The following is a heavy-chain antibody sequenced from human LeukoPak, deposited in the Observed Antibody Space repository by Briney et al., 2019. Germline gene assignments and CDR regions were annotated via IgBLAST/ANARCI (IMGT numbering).Heavy chain of an antibody. Sequence: GGSLRLSCAASGFTFSSYAMHWVRQAPGKGLEWVAVISYDGSNKYYADSVKGRFTISRDNSKNTLYLQMNSLRAEDTAVYYCARDFHPGYSSGWYRSPWFDPWGQGTLVTVPS. J-gene: IGHJ5*02. CDR3: ARDFHPGYSSGWYRSPWFDP. CDR1: GFTFSSYA. D-gene: IGHD6-19*01. CDR2: ISYDGSNK. V-gene: IGHV3-30-3*01.